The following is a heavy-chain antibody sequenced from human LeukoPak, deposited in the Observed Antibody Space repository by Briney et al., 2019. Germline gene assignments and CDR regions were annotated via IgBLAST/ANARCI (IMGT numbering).Heavy chain of an antibody. CDR3: ARQYDSYFYYYLDL. CDR1: GYPINNAHY. V-gene: IGHV4-38-2*01. D-gene: IGHD2-2*01. CDR2: LYHPDST. J-gene: IGHJ6*03. Sequence: KPSETLSLTCGVSGYPINNAHYWVWIRQPPGKGLEWIGSLYHPDSTYYNPSLKSRVTMSVDTSRNQFSLRLSFVTAADTAVYYCARQYDSYFYYYLDLWGTGTTVTVSS.